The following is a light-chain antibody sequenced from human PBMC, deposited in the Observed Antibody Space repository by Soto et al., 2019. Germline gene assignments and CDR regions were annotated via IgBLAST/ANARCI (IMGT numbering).Light chain of an antibody. CDR2: DVS. V-gene: IGLV2-11*01. CDR3: CSYAGSYTYV. J-gene: IGLJ1*01. Sequence: QSALTQPRSVSGSPGQSVTISCTGTSSDVGGYNYVSWYQQHPGQAPKVMIYDVSKRPSGVPDRFSGSKSGSTASLTISGLLAEDEADYYCCSYAGSYTYVFGTGTKLTVL. CDR1: SSDVGGYNY.